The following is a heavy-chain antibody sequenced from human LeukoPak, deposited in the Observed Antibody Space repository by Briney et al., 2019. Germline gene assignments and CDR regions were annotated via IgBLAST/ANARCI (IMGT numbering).Heavy chain of an antibody. D-gene: IGHD3-3*01. V-gene: IGHV3-20*04. CDR2: INWNGGST. J-gene: IGHJ4*02. Sequence: GGSLRLSCTASGFTFDDYAMNWVRQAPGKGLEWVSGINWNGGSTYYRDSVKGRFTISRDNAKNSLYLQMNSLRAEDTALYYCARVKGSGYRNSIDYWGQGTLVTVSS. CDR3: ARVKGSGYRNSIDY. CDR1: GFTFDDYA.